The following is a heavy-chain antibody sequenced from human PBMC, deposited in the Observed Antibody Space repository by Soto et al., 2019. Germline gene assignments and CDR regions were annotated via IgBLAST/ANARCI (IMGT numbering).Heavy chain of an antibody. D-gene: IGHD2-15*01. CDR1: GYTFTYYP. J-gene: IGHJ5*02. CDR3: AREPLCGGRCYDNYFDP. Sequence: ASVKVSCKASGYTFTYYPIHWVRQAPGQRLEWMGWINIGNGNTASSQKFQDRVTITRETSARTAYMELTSLRSEDTAVYYCAREPLCGGRCYDNYFDPWGQGTLVTVS. CDR2: INIGNGNT. V-gene: IGHV1-3*04.